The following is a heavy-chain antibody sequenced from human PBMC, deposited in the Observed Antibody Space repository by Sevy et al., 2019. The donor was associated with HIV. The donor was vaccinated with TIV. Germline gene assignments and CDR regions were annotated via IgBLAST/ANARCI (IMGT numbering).Heavy chain of an antibody. J-gene: IGHJ4*02. Sequence: SETLSLTCAVSGYSITNHFYWGWIRQPPGKGMELIGNIYHCGNACNNPFLNSGDTYYNPSLSGRVAISVDTSKNQFSVNLNSVTAADTAMYYCVRISITGDRGRGYFDSWGQGILVTVSS. CDR3: VRISITGDRGRGYFDS. D-gene: IGHD7-27*01. CDR1: GYSITNHFY. CDR2: IYHCGNACNNPFLNSGDT. V-gene: IGHV4-38-2*01.